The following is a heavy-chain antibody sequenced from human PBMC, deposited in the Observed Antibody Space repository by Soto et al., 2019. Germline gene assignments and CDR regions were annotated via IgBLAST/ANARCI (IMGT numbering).Heavy chain of an antibody. CDR2: IYPGDSDT. J-gene: IGHJ5*02. V-gene: IGHV5-51*01. CDR3: ARHVRYSSSSRWFDP. D-gene: IGHD6-6*01. Sequence: PGESLKISCKGSGYSFTSYWIGWVRQVPGKGLEWMGIIYPGDSDTRYSPSFQGQVTISADKSISTAYLQWSSLKASDTAMYYCARHVRYSSSSRWFDPWGQGTLVTVS. CDR1: GYSFTSYW.